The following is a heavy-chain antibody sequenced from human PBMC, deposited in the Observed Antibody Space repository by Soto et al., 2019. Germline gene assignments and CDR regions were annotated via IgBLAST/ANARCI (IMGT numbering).Heavy chain of an antibody. D-gene: IGHD2-2*01. CDR2: ISAYNGNT. Sequence: QVQLVHSGAEVKKPGASVKVSCKASGYTFTSYGISWVRPAPGQGLEWMGWISAYNGNTNYAQKLQGRVTMTTDTSTSPAYLALRSLRSDVTSVSYCARDWVVLPPAALPETLNAPNYYKCMDGWGQGTTVTVSS. V-gene: IGHV1-18*04. J-gene: IGHJ6*02. CDR1: GYTFTSYG. CDR3: ARDWVVLPPAALPETLNAPNYYKCMDG.